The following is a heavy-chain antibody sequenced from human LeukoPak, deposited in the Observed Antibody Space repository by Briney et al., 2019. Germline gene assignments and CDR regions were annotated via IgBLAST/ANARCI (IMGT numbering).Heavy chain of an antibody. CDR3: ARDFRGSVDAFDI. J-gene: IGHJ3*02. CDR1: GGSISDYY. Sequence: SETLSLTCTVSGGSISDYYWNWMRQPPGKGLEWIGYIYYSGRTNYNPSLKSRVSISVDTSKNQFSLKLGSVTAADTAVYYCARDFRGSVDAFDIWGQGTMVAVSS. CDR2: IYYSGRT. V-gene: IGHV4-59*01.